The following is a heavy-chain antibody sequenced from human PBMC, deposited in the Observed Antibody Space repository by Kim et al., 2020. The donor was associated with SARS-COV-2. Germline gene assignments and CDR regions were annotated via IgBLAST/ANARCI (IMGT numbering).Heavy chain of an antibody. CDR2: ISWNSGSI. D-gene: IGHD6-13*01. CDR3: AKGSPGEKYSSSLPIDY. CDR1: GFTFDDYA. Sequence: GGSLRLSCAASGFTFDDYAMHWVRQAPGKGLEWVSGISWNSGSIGYADSVKGRFTISRDNAKNSLYLQMNSLRAEDTALYYCAKGSPGEKYSSSLPIDYWGQGTLVTVSS. V-gene: IGHV3-9*01. J-gene: IGHJ4*02.